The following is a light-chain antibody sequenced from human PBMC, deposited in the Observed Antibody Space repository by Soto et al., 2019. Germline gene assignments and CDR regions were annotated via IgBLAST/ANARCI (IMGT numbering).Light chain of an antibody. J-gene: IGLJ1*01. CDR2: DVS. CDR1: SSEIGGYNF. V-gene: IGLV2-14*03. CDR3: SSYISSSTPYV. Sequence: QSALTQPASVSGSPGQSITISCTGTSSEIGGYNFVSWYQHHPGKAPRLLILDVSDRPSGVSDRFSGSKSGNTASLTISGLQAEDEADYYCSSYISSSTPYVFGTGTKVTVL.